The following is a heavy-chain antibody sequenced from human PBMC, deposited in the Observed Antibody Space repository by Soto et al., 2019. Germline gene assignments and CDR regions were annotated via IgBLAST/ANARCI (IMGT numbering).Heavy chain of an antibody. Sequence: QVQLVQSGAEVKKPGASVKVSCKASGYTFTSYYMHWVRQAPGQGLEWMGIINPSGGSTSYAQKLQGIVTMTRDTSTSTVYMELSSLRSEDTAVYYCARGYDFWSGSYYMDVWGKGTTVTVSS. CDR3: ARGYDFWSGSYYMDV. CDR1: GYTFTSYY. D-gene: IGHD3-3*01. J-gene: IGHJ6*03. V-gene: IGHV1-46*03. CDR2: INPSGGST.